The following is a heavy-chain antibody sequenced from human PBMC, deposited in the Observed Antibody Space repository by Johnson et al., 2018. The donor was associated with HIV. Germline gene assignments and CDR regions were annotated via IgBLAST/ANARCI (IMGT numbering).Heavy chain of an antibody. Sequence: QVQLVDSGGGVVQPGRSLRLSCAASGFTFSDYGMHWVRQAPGMGLEWVAVISYDGSKKYYADSVKGRFTISRDNAKNTLYLEMNSLRAEDTAVYYCVRAVYSSSSSCAFDMWGQGTMVTVSS. D-gene: IGHD6-6*01. CDR3: VRAVYSSSSSCAFDM. CDR1: GFTFSDYG. CDR2: ISYDGSKK. J-gene: IGHJ3*02. V-gene: IGHV3-30*03.